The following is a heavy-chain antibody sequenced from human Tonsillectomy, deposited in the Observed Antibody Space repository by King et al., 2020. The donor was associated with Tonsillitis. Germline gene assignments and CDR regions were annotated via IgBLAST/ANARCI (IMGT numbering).Heavy chain of an antibody. CDR1: GFTFGDYA. V-gene: IGHV3-49*04. Sequence: VQLVESGGGLVQPGRSLRLSCTASGFTFGDYAMAWVRQAPGKGLEWVGFIRSNTYGGTSEYAASVKGRFTISRDDSKSIAYLQMNSLKTEDTAMYYCTRVISYSSSSNWGQGTLVTVSS. CDR3: TRVISYSSSSN. D-gene: IGHD6-6*01. CDR2: IRSNTYGGTS. J-gene: IGHJ4*02.